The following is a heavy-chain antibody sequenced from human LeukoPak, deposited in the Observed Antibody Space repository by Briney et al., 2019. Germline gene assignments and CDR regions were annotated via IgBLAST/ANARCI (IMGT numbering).Heavy chain of an antibody. V-gene: IGHV4-30-4*01. J-gene: IGHJ4*02. Sequence: SQTLSLTCTVSGGSISSGDYYWSWIRQPPGKGLEWIGYIYYSGSTYYNPSLKSRVTISVDTSKNQFSLKLSSVTAADSAVYYCARVAGIAAADYWGQGTLVTVSS. D-gene: IGHD6-13*01. CDR1: GGSISSGDYY. CDR3: ARVAGIAAADY. CDR2: IYYSGST.